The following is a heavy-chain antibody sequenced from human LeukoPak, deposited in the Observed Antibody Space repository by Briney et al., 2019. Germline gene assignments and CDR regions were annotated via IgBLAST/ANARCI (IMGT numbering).Heavy chain of an antibody. Sequence: GGSLRLSCAASGFTVSSNYMSWVRQAPGKGLEWVSVIYSGGSTYYADSVKGRFTISRDNSKNTQYLQMNSLRAEDTAVYYCARVLWLLGAFDIWGQGAMVTVSS. V-gene: IGHV3-53*01. CDR3: ARVLWLLGAFDI. D-gene: IGHD2-21*02. CDR1: GFTVSSNY. J-gene: IGHJ3*02. CDR2: IYSGGST.